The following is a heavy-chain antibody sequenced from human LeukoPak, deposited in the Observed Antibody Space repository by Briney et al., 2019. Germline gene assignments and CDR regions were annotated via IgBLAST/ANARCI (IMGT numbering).Heavy chain of an antibody. Sequence: GASVKGSCKASGYTFTSYYMHWVRQAPGQGLEWMGIINPSGGSTSYAQKFQGRVTMTRDTSTSTVYMELSSLRSEDTAVYYCAGVSIAAAGTDDYWGQGTLVTVSS. D-gene: IGHD6-13*01. J-gene: IGHJ4*02. CDR3: AGVSIAAAGTDDY. CDR1: GYTFTSYY. CDR2: INPSGGST. V-gene: IGHV1-46*01.